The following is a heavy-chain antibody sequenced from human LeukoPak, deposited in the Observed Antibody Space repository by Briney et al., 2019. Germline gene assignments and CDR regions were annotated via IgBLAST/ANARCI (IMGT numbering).Heavy chain of an antibody. Sequence: SETLSLTCTVSGGSISSSSYYWGWIRQPPGKGLEWIGSIYYSGSTYYNPSLKSRVTISVDTSKNQFSLKLSSVTAADTAVYYCARQGIGSSWYDFDYWGQGTLVTVSS. V-gene: IGHV4-39*01. CDR2: IYYSGST. CDR3: ARQGIGSSWYDFDY. CDR1: GGSISSSSYY. J-gene: IGHJ4*02. D-gene: IGHD6-13*01.